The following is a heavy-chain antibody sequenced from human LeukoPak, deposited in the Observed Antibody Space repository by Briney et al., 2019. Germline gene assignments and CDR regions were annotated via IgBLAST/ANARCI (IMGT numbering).Heavy chain of an antibody. J-gene: IGHJ4*02. CDR2: ITWDGDST. CDR3: AKDMGTSSWYGGRDY. D-gene: IGHD6-13*01. CDR1: GFTFDDYT. Sequence: GGSLRLSCEASGFTFDDYTMHWVRQAPGKGLEWVSLITWDGDSTYYADSVKGRFTVSRDNSKNSLYLQMNSLITEDTAFYYCAKDMGTSSWYGGRDYWGQGTLVTVSS. V-gene: IGHV3-43*01.